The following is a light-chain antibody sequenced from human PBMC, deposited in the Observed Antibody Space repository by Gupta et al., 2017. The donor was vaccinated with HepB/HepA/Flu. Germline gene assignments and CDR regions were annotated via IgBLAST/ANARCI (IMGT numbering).Light chain of an antibody. CDR3: QQSYTSPLS. CDR1: QSISNY. Sequence: DIEMTHSPSPLSVSVGDRVTITCRASQSISNYLNWYQQNPGKAPKLLIFAASSLQSGVPSRFSGGGSGTDFTLTISSLQPEDFATYYCQQSYTSPLSFGGGTKVEIK. J-gene: IGKJ4*01. V-gene: IGKV1-39*01. CDR2: AAS.